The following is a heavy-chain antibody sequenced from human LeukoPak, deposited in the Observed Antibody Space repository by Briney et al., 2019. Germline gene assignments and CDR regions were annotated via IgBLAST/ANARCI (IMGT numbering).Heavy chain of an antibody. CDR2: INPNSGGT. J-gene: IGHJ3*02. Sequence: ASVKVSCKASGYTFTGYYMHWVRQVPGQGLEWMGWINPNSGGTNYAQKFQGRVTMTRDTSISTAYMELSRLRSDDTAVYYCARDAYYYDSSGVFDIWGQGTMVTVSS. CDR1: GYTFTGYY. V-gene: IGHV1-2*02. D-gene: IGHD3-22*01. CDR3: ARDAYYYDSSGVFDI.